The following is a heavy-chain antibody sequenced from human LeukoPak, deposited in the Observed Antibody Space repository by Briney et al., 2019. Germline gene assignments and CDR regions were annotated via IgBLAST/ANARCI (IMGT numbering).Heavy chain of an antibody. CDR3: AKEGIAAACWD. Sequence: GGSLRLSCAASGFTVSSSPINWVRQAPGRGLEWVSVIYSGGNTFYADSVKGRFTISRDNSKNTLYLQMNTLKPEDTAVYYCAKEGIAAACWDWGQGTLVTVSS. D-gene: IGHD6-13*01. CDR1: GFTVSSSP. CDR2: IYSGGNT. J-gene: IGHJ4*02. V-gene: IGHV3-53*05.